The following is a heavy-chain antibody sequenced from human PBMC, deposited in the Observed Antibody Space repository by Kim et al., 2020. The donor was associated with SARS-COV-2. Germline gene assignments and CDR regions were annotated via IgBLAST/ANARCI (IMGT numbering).Heavy chain of an antibody. D-gene: IGHD3-22*01. J-gene: IGHJ4*02. Sequence: SVKVSCKASGGTFSSYAISWVRQAPGQGLEWMGRIIPILGIANYAQKFQGRVTITADKSTSTAYMELSSLRSEDTAVYYCATPGAYYYDSSGYRFDYWGQGTLVTVSS. CDR2: IIPILGIA. CDR1: GGTFSSYA. CDR3: ATPGAYYYDSSGYRFDY. V-gene: IGHV1-69*04.